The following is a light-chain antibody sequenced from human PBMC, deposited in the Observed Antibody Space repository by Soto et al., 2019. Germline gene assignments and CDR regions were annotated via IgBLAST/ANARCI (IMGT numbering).Light chain of an antibody. CDR2: EVT. CDR3: CSYTSSRTYV. Sequence: QTPLTQPASLSGSPGQSITISCTGTSSDVGAYIYVSWYQHHPGKAPKVMIYEVTNRPSGVSDRFSGSKSGNTASLTISGLQAEDEADYYCCSYTSSRTYVFGTGTKVTVL. V-gene: IGLV2-14*01. CDR1: SSDVGAYIY. J-gene: IGLJ1*01.